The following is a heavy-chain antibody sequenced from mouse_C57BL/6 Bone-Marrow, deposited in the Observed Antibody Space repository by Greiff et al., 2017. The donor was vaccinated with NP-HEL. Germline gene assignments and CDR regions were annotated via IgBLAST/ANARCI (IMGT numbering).Heavy chain of an antibody. CDR3: ARRVLRFFDY. Sequence: QVQLQQPGAELVKPGASVTLSCKASGYTFTSYWMHWVKQRPGQGLEWIGMIHPNSGSTNYNEKFKSKATLTVDKSSSTAYMQLSSLTSEDSAVYYCARRVLRFFDYWGKGTTLTVSS. J-gene: IGHJ2*01. V-gene: IGHV1-64*01. D-gene: IGHD1-1*01. CDR2: IHPNSGST. CDR1: GYTFTSYW.